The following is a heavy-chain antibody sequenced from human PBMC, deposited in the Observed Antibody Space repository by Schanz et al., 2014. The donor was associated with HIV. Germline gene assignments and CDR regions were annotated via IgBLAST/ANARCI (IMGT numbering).Heavy chain of an antibody. V-gene: IGHV1-69*06. D-gene: IGHD3-9*01. J-gene: IGHJ4*02. Sequence: QVQLVQPGAEVKKPGSSVKVSCKASGGTFNSYAITWVRQAPGQGLEYMAGIIPMFGTANYAQKFQGRVTVTADRSTSTAYMSLSRLRSDDTAVYFCARDLDDVLARFDYWGQGTLVTVAS. CDR3: ARDLDDVLARFDY. CDR1: GGTFNSYA. CDR2: IIPMFGTA.